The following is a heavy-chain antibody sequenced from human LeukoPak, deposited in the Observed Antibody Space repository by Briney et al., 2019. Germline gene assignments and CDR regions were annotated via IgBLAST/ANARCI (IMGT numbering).Heavy chain of an antibody. CDR3: AREIVVVPAAMAYYYYMDV. V-gene: IGHV4-59*01. D-gene: IGHD2-2*01. CDR2: IYYSGST. J-gene: IGHJ6*03. CDR1: GGSLSSYY. Sequence: PSETLSLTCTVSGGSLSSYYWSWIRQPPGKGLEWIGYIYYSGSTNYNPSLKSRVTISVDTSKNQFSLKLSSVTAADTAVYYCAREIVVVPAAMAYYYYMDVWGKGTTVTVSS.